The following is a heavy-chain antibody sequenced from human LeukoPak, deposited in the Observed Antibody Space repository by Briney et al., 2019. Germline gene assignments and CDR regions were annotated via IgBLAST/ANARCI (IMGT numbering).Heavy chain of an antibody. CDR2: IYYSGST. D-gene: IGHD4-11*01. Sequence: SETLSLTCTVSSGSIRTYSWSWIRQPPGKGLEWIGYIYYSGSTNYNPSLKSRVTISVDTSKNRFSLKLSSVPAADTAMYYCARYSNYDYYMDVWGKGTTVTVSS. CDR3: ARYSNYDYYMDV. J-gene: IGHJ6*03. V-gene: IGHV4-59*01. CDR1: SGSIRTYS.